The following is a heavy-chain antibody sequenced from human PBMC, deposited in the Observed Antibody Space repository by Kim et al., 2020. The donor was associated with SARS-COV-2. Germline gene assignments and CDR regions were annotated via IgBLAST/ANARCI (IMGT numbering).Heavy chain of an antibody. CDR2: IYYSGST. J-gene: IGHJ4*02. CDR1: GGSISSYY. V-gene: IGHV4-59*13. Sequence: SETLSLTCTVSGGSISSYYWSWIRQPPGKGLEWIGYIYYSGSTNYNPSLKSRVTISVDTSKNQFSLKLSSVTAAYTAVYYCARSHYDSSGYYFDYWGQGTLVTVSS. D-gene: IGHD3-22*01. CDR3: ARSHYDSSGYYFDY.